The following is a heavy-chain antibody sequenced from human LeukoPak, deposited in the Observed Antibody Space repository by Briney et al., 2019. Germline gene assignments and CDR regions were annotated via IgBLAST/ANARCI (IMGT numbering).Heavy chain of an antibody. V-gene: IGHV3-30-3*01. J-gene: IGHJ4*02. Sequence: GGSLRLSCAASEFTFSNYALHWVRQAPGKGLQWVAVISYDGNTIHYADSVKGRFIISRDTAKNSLYLQMNSLRAEDTAVYYCASARYSSGYYYMDYWGQGTLVTVSS. CDR3: ASARYSSGYYYMDY. CDR1: EFTFSNYA. D-gene: IGHD3-22*01. CDR2: ISYDGNTI.